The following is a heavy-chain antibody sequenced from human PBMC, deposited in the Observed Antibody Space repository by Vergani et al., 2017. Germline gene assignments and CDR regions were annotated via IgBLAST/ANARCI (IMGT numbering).Heavy chain of an antibody. CDR3: VKDNDYDADGPFDL. Sequence: VEAGGGLVQPGGSLRLSCTASGFTFQAYAFHWVRQVLGRGLEWVSGIDRNYGVKNGNSFEGRFSISRDNAKKAVFLQMNNLRHEDTALYFCVKDNDYDADGPFDLWGRGTLVTVSS. J-gene: IGHJ2*01. D-gene: IGHD3-16*01. CDR2: IDRNYGVK. V-gene: IGHV3-9*01. CDR1: GFTFQAYA.